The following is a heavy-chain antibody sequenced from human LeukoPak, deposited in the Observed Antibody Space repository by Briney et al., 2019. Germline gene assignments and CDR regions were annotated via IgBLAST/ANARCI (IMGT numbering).Heavy chain of an antibody. CDR3: ARGGIVVVTAIPPDAFDI. CDR1: GGSISSGGYS. Sequence: PSQTLSLTCAVSGGSISSGGYSWSWIRQPPGKGLEWIGYIYHSGSTYYNPSLKSRVTISVDTSKNQFSLKLSSVTAADTAVYYCARGGIVVVTAIPPDAFDIWGQGTMVTVSS. J-gene: IGHJ3*02. CDR2: IYHSGST. V-gene: IGHV4-30-2*01. D-gene: IGHD2-21*02.